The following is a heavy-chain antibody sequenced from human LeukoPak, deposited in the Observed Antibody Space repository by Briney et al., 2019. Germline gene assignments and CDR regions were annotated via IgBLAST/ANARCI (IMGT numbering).Heavy chain of an antibody. Sequence: GGSLRLSCAASGFSFSNFAIHWVRQAPGKGLEWLAVISRDGATKHYADSVKGRFTISRDNSNNSLSLQMNSLSAEDTAVYYCARARGRWHLLPLDFWGQGTLVTVSS. CDR3: ARARGRWHLLPLDF. CDR1: GFSFSNFA. V-gene: IGHV3-30*04. J-gene: IGHJ4*02. D-gene: IGHD1-26*01. CDR2: ISRDGATK.